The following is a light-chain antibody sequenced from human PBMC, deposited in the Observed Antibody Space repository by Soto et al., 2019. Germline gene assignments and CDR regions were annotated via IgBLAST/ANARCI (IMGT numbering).Light chain of an antibody. CDR2: EVN. V-gene: IGLV2-14*01. Sequence: QSALTQPASVSGSPGQSITISCTGSNSDVGGYNYVSWYQQHPGRAPKVMIFEVNNRPSGVSNRFSGSKSGNTASLTISGLQAEDEADYYCSSYTGSSTRAFGTGTKVTVL. CDR3: SSYTGSSTRA. J-gene: IGLJ1*01. CDR1: NSDVGGYNY.